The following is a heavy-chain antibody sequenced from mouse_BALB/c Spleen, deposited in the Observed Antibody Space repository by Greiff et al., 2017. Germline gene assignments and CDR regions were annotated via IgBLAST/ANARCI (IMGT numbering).Heavy chain of an antibody. V-gene: IGHV2-9*02. CDR2: IWAGGST. D-gene: IGHD2-4*01. CDR3: AREGDDYPWFAY. J-gene: IGHJ3*01. Sequence: VKVVESGPGLVAPSQSLSITCTVSGFSLTSYGVHWVRQPPGKGLEWLGVIWAGGSTNYNSALMSRLSISKDNSKSQVFLKMNSLQTDDTAMYYCAREGDDYPWFAYWGQGTLVTVSA. CDR1: GFSLTSYG.